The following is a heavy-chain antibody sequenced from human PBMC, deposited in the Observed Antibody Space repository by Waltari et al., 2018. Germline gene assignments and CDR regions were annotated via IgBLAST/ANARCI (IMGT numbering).Heavy chain of an antibody. D-gene: IGHD3-16*01. Sequence: QVQLVQSGAEVKKPGASVKVSCKASGYTFTSYAMHWVRQAPGQRLEWMGWINAGNGNTKYSQKFQGRVTITRDTSASTAYMELSSLRSEDTAVYYCAKDQSAYYDYVWGTRDSYGMDVWGQGTTVTVSS. J-gene: IGHJ6*02. CDR1: GYTFTSYA. CDR3: AKDQSAYYDYVWGTRDSYGMDV. CDR2: INAGNGNT. V-gene: IGHV1-3*01.